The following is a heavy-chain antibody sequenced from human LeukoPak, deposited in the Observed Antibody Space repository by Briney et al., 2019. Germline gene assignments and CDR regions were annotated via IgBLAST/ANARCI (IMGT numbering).Heavy chain of an antibody. CDR3: AELGITMIGGV. CDR1: GFSFSSYN. CDR2: ITTSSTYT. J-gene: IGHJ6*04. D-gene: IGHD3-10*02. V-gene: IGHV3-21*01. Sequence: GGSLRLACEASGFSFSSYNMDWVRQTPGKGLEWISSITTSSTYTFYADSVKGRFTISRDNARNSLYLQMNSLRAEDTAVYYCAELGITMIGGVWGKGTTVTISS.